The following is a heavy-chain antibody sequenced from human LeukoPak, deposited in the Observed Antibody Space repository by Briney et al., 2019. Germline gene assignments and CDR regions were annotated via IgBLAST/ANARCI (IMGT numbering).Heavy chain of an antibody. CDR1: VYTFTSYD. V-gene: IGHV1-8*03. Sequence: ASVKVSCKASVYTFTSYDINWVRPATGQGFEWMGWMNPNSGNTGYRQKFQGRVTITRNTSISPAYMELSSLRSEDTAVYYCARGLFVGRGSYPPGYWGQGTLVTVSS. D-gene: IGHD3-16*02. CDR2: MNPNSGNT. J-gene: IGHJ4*02. CDR3: ARGLFVGRGSYPPGY.